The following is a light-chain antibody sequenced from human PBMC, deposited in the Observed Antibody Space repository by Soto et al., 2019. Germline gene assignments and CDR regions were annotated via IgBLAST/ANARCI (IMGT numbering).Light chain of an antibody. J-gene: IGLJ1*01. V-gene: IGLV2-14*03. Sequence: QSVLPQPASVSVSPRQSITISCTGASSDLGDYNYVSWYQQHPGNAPKLMIYDVSSRPSGVSDRFSGSKPGNTASLTISGLQAEDEADYYCTSYTTTGTYVFATGTKVTVL. CDR2: DVS. CDR3: TSYTTTGTYV. CDR1: SSDLGDYNY.